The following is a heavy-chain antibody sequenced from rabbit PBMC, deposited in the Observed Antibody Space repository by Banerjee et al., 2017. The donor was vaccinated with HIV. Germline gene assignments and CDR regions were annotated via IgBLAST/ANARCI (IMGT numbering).Heavy chain of an antibody. CDR3: ARDTYGYGGYAWDL. CDR2: IYPDYGSA. V-gene: IGHV1S7*01. J-gene: IGHJ4*01. D-gene: IGHD6-1*01. Sequence: QQLVESGGGLVTLGGSLKLSCKASGIDLTNYGISWVRQAPGKGLEWIAYIYPDYGSADYANWVNGRFTISLDNAQNTVFLQMTSLTAADTATYFCARDTYGYGGYAWDLWGPGTLVTVS. CDR1: GIDLTNYG.